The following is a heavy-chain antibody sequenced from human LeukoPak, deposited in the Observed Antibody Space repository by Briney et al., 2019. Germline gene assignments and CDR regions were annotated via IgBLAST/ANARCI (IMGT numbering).Heavy chain of an antibody. CDR3: AKPNYYDSSGYYYDY. CDR1: GFTFSSYS. D-gene: IGHD3-22*01. V-gene: IGHV3-21*04. CDR2: TSSSSSYI. Sequence: GGSLRLSCAASGFTFSSYSMNWVRQAPGKGLEWVSSTSSSSSYIYYADSVKGRFTISRDNSKNTLYLQMNSLRAEDTAVYYCAKPNYYDSSGYYYDYWGQGTLVTVSS. J-gene: IGHJ4*02.